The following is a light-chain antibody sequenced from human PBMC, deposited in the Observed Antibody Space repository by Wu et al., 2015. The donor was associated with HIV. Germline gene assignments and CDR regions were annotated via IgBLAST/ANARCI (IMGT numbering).Light chain of an antibody. Sequence: EIVLTQSPGTLSLSPGERATLSCRASQSVSSNYLAWYQQKLGQAPRLLIYGASSRATGIPDRFSGSGSGTDFTLTISRLEPEDFAMYYCHQYGRSPRTFGQGTKVEVK. CDR1: QSVSSNY. CDR3: HQYGRSPRT. V-gene: IGKV3-20*01. J-gene: IGKJ1*01. CDR2: GAS.